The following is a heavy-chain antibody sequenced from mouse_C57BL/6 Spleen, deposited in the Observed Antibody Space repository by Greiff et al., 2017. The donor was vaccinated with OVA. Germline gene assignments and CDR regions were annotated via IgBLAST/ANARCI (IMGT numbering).Heavy chain of an antibody. CDR3: TGYGSSYDYAMDY. J-gene: IGHJ4*01. CDR1: GFTFSSYA. Sequence: EVQVVETGEGLVKPGGSLKLSCAASGFTFSSYAMSWVRQTPEKRLEWVAYISSGGDYIYYADTVKGRFTISRDNARNTLYLQMSSLKSEDTAMYYCTGYGSSYDYAMDYWGQGTSVTVSS. D-gene: IGHD1-1*01. CDR2: ISSGGDYI. V-gene: IGHV5-9-1*02.